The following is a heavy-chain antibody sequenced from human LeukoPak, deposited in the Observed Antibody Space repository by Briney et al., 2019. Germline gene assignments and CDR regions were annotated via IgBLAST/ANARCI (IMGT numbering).Heavy chain of an antibody. J-gene: IGHJ4*02. CDR1: GFTFNNYA. CDR3: VRQDCSAGSCYLDY. D-gene: IGHD2-15*01. V-gene: IGHV3-30*04. Sequence: GGSLRLSCAASGFTFNNYAMHWVRQAPGKGLEWMTVISFHGRDKFYADSMKGRLTISRDSPQNTLFMEMNSLRAEDTAVYYCVRQDCSAGSCYLDYWGQGILVTVSS. CDR2: ISFHGRDK.